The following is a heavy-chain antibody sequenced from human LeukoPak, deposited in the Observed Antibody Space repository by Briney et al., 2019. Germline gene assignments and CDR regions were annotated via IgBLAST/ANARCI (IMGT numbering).Heavy chain of an antibody. CDR3: ARDPGIAAAGTVGYFDS. D-gene: IGHD6-13*01. J-gene: IGHJ4*02. CDR1: GFTFSSYA. Sequence: GGSLRLSCAASGFTFSSYAMSWVRQAPGKGLEWVSAISGSGGSTYYADSVKGRFTISRDNSKNTLYLQMNSLRVEDTAVYYCARDPGIAAAGTVGYFDSWGQGILVTVSS. V-gene: IGHV3-23*01. CDR2: ISGSGGST.